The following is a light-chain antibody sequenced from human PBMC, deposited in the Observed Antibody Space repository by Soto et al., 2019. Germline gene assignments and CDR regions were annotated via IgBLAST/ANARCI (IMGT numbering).Light chain of an antibody. CDR3: QQRSNWPIT. CDR1: QSVSNF. J-gene: IGKJ5*01. CDR2: DTF. V-gene: IGKV3-11*01. Sequence: EIVLTQSPATLSLSPGKRATLSCRASQSVSNFFAWYQQKPGQAPRLLIYDTFNRATGIPARFSGSGSGADFTLTINNLQPEDFAVYYCQQRSNWPITFGQGTRLEI.